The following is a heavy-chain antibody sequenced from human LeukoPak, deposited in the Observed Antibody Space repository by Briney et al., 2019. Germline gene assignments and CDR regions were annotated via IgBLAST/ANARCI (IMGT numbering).Heavy chain of an antibody. CDR3: AISSSWPYYFDY. V-gene: IGHV1-3*01. D-gene: IGHD6-13*01. J-gene: IGHJ4*02. CDR2: INAGNGNT. CDR1: GYTFTSYA. Sequence: ASVMVSCKASGYTFTSYAMHWVRQAPGQRLEWMGWINAGNGNTKYSQKFQGRVTITRDTSASTAYMELSSLRSEDTAVYCCAISSSWPYYFDYWGQGTLVTVSS.